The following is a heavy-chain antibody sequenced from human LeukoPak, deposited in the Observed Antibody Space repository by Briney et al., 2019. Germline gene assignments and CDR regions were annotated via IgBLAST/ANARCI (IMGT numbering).Heavy chain of an antibody. V-gene: IGHV4-34*01. J-gene: IGHJ4*02. Sequence: SETLSLTGAVYGGSFSGYYWIWIRQPPGKGLEWIGEINHSGSTIYNPSLQSRVTISVDTSKIQFSLKLSSVSAADTAVYYCARGSRTPDYWGQGTLVTVSS. CDR3: ARGSRTPDY. CDR1: GGSFSGYY. CDR2: INHSGST.